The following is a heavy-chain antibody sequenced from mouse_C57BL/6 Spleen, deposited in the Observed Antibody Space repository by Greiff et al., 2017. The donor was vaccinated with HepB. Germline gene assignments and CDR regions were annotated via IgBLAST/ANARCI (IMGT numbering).Heavy chain of an antibody. CDR1: GFTFSSYA. CDR2: ISSGGDYI. V-gene: IGHV5-9-1*02. Sequence: DVMLVESGEGLVKPGGSLKLSCAASGFTFSSYAMSWVRQTPEKRLEWVAYISSGGDYIYYADTVKGRFTISRDNARNTLYLQMSSLKSEDTAMYYCTRDGNYYGNYPWFAYWGQGTLVTVSA. CDR3: TRDGNYYGNYPWFAY. J-gene: IGHJ3*01. D-gene: IGHD2-1*01.